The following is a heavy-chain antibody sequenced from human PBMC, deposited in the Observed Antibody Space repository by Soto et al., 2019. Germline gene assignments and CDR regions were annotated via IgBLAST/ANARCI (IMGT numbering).Heavy chain of an antibody. CDR1: GYTFTSYG. CDR3: ARDGPLMWDTYYDFWGGYYYFDY. CDR2: ISAYNGNT. D-gene: IGHD3-3*01. J-gene: IGHJ4*02. V-gene: IGHV1-18*01. Sequence: ASVKVSCKASGYTFTSYGISWVRQAPGQGLEWMGWISAYNGNTNYAQKLQGRVTMTTDTSTSTAYMELRSLRSDDTAVYYCARDGPLMWDTYYDFWGGYYYFDYWGQGTLVTVSS.